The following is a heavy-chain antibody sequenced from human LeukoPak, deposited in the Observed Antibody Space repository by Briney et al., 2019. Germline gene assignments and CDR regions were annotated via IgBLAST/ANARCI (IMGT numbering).Heavy chain of an antibody. CDR2: IYYSGST. J-gene: IGHJ4*02. CDR1: GGSISSSSYY. CDR3: ARQTPMTKGPFFDY. D-gene: IGHD4-11*01. V-gene: IGHV4-39*01. Sequence: SETLSLTCTVSGGSISSSSYYWGWIRQPPGKGLEWIGSIYYSGSTYYNPSLKSRVTISVDTSKNQFSLKLSSVTAADTAVYYCARQTPMTKGPFFDYWGQGTLVTVSS.